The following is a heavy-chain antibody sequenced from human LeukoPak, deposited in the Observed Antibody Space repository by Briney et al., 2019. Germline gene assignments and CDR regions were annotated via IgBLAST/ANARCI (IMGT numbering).Heavy chain of an antibody. CDR3: ARTTAGATEGAFDI. J-gene: IGHJ3*02. CDR1: GYTFENYG. CDR2: ISGYNGNT. V-gene: IGHV1-18*01. D-gene: IGHD1-26*01. Sequence: ASVKVSCKASGYTFENYGITWVRQAPGQGLEWMGWISGYNGNTDYAEKFQGRVTMTTDTSTSTAYMELRSLRSDDTAVYYCARTTAGATEGAFDIWGQGTMVTVSS.